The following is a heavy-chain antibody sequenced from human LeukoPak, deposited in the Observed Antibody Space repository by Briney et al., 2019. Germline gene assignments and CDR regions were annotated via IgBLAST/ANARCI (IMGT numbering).Heavy chain of an antibody. Sequence: PSETLSLTCTVSGGFISDFYWSWIRQPAGKGLEWIGHFYTSGSSNYNPSLKSRVTVSLDTSMNQFTLRLGSVTAADTAVYYCARVPRNYYDSGGYRVDVFDIWGQGTMVTVSS. CDR1: GGFISDFY. CDR2: FYTSGSS. J-gene: IGHJ3*02. CDR3: ARVPRNYYDSGGYRVDVFDI. V-gene: IGHV4-4*07. D-gene: IGHD3-22*01.